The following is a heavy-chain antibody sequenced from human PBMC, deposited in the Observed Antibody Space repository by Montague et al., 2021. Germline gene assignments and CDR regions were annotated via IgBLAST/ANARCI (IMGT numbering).Heavy chain of an antibody. CDR2: ISRTSSI. J-gene: IGHJ3*02. CDR1: TLTFSGYD. D-gene: IGHD3-16*01. Sequence: SLRLSCADSTLTFSGYDMNWVRQAPGKGLEWVSHISRTSSIKYAESLKGRFIISKDNAKKSLYLQMDSLRDEDTAVYYCARDSPRGGLGAFDIWGQGTMVSVSS. CDR3: ARDSPRGGLGAFDI. V-gene: IGHV3-69-1*01.